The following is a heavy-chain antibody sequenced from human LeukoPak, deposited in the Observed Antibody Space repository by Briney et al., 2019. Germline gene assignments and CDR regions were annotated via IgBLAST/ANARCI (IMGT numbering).Heavy chain of an antibody. CDR1: GFTFSSYS. V-gene: IGHV3-48*04. J-gene: IGHJ4*02. Sequence: HPGGSLRLSCAASGFTFSSYSMNWVRQAPGKGLEWVSYISSSSSTIYYADSVKGRFTISRDNAKNSLYLQMNSLRAEDTAVYYCAKDGYCSSTSCYREPGYWGQGTLVTVSS. CDR2: ISSSSSTI. D-gene: IGHD2-2*02. CDR3: AKDGYCSSTSCYREPGY.